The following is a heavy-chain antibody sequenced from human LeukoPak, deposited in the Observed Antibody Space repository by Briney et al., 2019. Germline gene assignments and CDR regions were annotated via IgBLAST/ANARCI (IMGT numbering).Heavy chain of an antibody. V-gene: IGHV1-8*03. D-gene: IGHD6-19*01. CDR3: ARVAGSIDY. J-gene: IGHJ4*02. CDR1: GYTFTSYD. Sequence: ASVKVSCKASGYTFTSYDINWVRQATGQGLEWMGWTNPNSGYTGYAQKFQGRVTITRNTSIRTVYMELSSLRSEDTAVYYCARVAGSIDYWGQGTLVTVFS. CDR2: TNPNSGYT.